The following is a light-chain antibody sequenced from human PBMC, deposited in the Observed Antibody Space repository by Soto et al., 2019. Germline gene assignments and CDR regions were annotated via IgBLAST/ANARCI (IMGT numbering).Light chain of an antibody. J-gene: IGKJ3*01. CDR2: AAS. V-gene: IGKV1-27*01. Sequence: DIQMTQSPSSLSASVGDRVTITCRASQDISNYLAWYQQKPGKVPKLLIYAASTLQSGVPSRFSGSGSGTDFTLTISSLQPEDVATYYCQKYKSDPFTFGLGTKVDIK. CDR3: QKYKSDPFT. CDR1: QDISNY.